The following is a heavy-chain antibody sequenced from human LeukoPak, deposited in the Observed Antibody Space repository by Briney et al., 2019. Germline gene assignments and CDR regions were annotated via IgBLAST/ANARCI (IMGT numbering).Heavy chain of an antibody. D-gene: IGHD3-3*01. Sequence: GESLKISCNVSGYSFTSYWIGWVRQMSGKGLEWMGIIYPGDSDIRYSPSFQGQVTISADKSISTAYLQWSSLKASDTATYYCAGQTGVVRDGFDIWGQGTVVTVSS. V-gene: IGHV5-51*01. CDR1: GYSFTSYW. CDR3: AGQTGVVRDGFDI. CDR2: IYPGDSDI. J-gene: IGHJ3*02.